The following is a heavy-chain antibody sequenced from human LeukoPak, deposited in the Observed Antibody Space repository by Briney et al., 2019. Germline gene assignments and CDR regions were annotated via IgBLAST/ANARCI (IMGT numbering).Heavy chain of an antibody. CDR3: AKGIYYDSSGPFDY. J-gene: IGHJ4*02. V-gene: IGHV3-9*01. CDR1: GFTFDDYA. D-gene: IGHD3-22*01. Sequence: GGSLRLSCAASGFTFDDYAMHWVRQAPGKGLEWVSGISWNSGSIGYADSVKGRFTISRDNAKNSLYLQMNSLRAEDTALYYCAKGIYYDSSGPFDYWGQGTLVTVSS. CDR2: ISWNSGSI.